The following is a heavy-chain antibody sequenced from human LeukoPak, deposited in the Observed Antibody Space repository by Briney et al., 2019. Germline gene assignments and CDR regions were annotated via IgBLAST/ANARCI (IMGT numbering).Heavy chain of an antibody. D-gene: IGHD2-15*01. CDR3: ARVKYCSGGSCYFRLHSNWFDP. CDR2: MNPNSGNT. J-gene: IGHJ5*02. V-gene: IGHV1-8*01. CDR1: GHTFTSYD. Sequence: ASVKVSCKASGHTFTSYDINWVRQATGQGLEWMGWMNPNSGNTGYAQKFQGRVTMTRNTSISTAYMELSSLRSEDSAVYYCARVKYCSGGSCYFRLHSNWFDPWGQGTLVTVSS.